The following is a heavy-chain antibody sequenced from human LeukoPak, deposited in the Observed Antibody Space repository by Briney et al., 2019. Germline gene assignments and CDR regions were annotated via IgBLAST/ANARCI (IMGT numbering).Heavy chain of an antibody. J-gene: IGHJ6*03. V-gene: IGHV4-4*07. CDR1: GGSISSYY. CDR2: IYTSGST. CDR3: ARELGVWGSYRYYYYYYYMDV. D-gene: IGHD3-16*02. Sequence: SETLSLTCTVSGGSISSYYWSWIRQPAGKGLEWIGRIYTSGSTNYDPSLKSRVTMSVDTSKNQFSLKLSSVTAADTAVYYCARELGVWGSYRYYYYYYYMDVWGKGTTVTISS.